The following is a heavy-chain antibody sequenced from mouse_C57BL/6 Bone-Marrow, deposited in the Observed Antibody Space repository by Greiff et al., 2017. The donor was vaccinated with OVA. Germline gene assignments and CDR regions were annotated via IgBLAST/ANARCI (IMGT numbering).Heavy chain of an antibody. Sequence: VQLQQPGAELVKPGASVKLSCKASGYTFTSYWMHWVKQRPGQGLEWIGMIHPNSGSTNYNEKFKSKATLTVDKSSSTAYMQLSSLTSEDSAVYYCAIGLPHLDYFDYWGQGTTLTVSS. CDR1: GYTFTSYW. D-gene: IGHD1-2*01. V-gene: IGHV1-64*01. J-gene: IGHJ2*01. CDR3: AIGLPHLDYFDY. CDR2: IHPNSGST.